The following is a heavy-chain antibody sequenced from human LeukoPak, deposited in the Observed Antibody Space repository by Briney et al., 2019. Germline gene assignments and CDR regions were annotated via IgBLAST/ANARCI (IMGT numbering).Heavy chain of an antibody. D-gene: IGHD3-9*01. CDR1: GYTFTGYY. V-gene: IGHV1-2*02. J-gene: IGHJ4*02. Sequence: ASVKVSCKASGYTFTGYYMHWVRQAPGQGLEWMGWINPNSGGTNYAQKFQGRVTMTRDTSISTAYMELSRLRSDDTAVYCCARGGDFDWLLIDYWGQGTLVTVSS. CDR2: INPNSGGT. CDR3: ARGGDFDWLLIDY.